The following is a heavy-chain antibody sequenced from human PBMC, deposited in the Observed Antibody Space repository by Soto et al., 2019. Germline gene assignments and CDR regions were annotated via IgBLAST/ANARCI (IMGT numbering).Heavy chain of an antibody. V-gene: IGHV3-23*01. CDR1: GFTFSSFA. Sequence: HPGGSLRLSCAASGFTFSSFAMSWVRQAPGKGLEWVSTIGGSGGSTFYADSVKGRFTLSRDNSKNTLYLQMNSLRAEDTALYYCAKTLYRSSSGVFDPWGQGTLVTVSS. CDR2: IGGSGGST. J-gene: IGHJ5*02. D-gene: IGHD1-26*01. CDR3: AKTLYRSSSGVFDP.